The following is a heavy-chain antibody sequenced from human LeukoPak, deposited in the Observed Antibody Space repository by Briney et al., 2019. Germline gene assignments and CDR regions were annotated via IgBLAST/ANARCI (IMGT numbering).Heavy chain of an antibody. D-gene: IGHD5-18*01. CDR1: GGSISSYY. Sequence: SETLSLTCTVSGGSISSYYWSWIRQPPGKGLEWIGYIYYSGSTNYNPSLKSRVTISLDASKNQFSLKLSSVTAADTAVYYCARGGEYSPYYFDYWGQGTLVTVSS. CDR3: ARGGEYSPYYFDY. J-gene: IGHJ4*02. CDR2: IYYSGST. V-gene: IGHV4-59*12.